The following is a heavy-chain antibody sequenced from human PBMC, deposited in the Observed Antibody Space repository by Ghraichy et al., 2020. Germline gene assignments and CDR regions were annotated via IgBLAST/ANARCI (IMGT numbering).Heavy chain of an antibody. CDR3: ARDHAGAYYYYARDV. D-gene: IGHD7-27*01. CDR2: IYYSGST. Sequence: SETLSLTCTVSGGSLSSGDYYWSWIRQHPGKGLEWIGYIYYSGSTYYNSSLKSRLKILVDTSKNQFSLKLSSVTAADTAVYYCARDHAGAYYYYARDVWGQGTTVTVSS. J-gene: IGHJ6*02. V-gene: IGHV4-31*03. CDR1: GGSLSSGDYY.